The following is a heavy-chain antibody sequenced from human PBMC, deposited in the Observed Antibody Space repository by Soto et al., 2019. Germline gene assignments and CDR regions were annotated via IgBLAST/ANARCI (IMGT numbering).Heavy chain of an antibody. CDR3: AKDKARAGTYFDF. Sequence: GGSLRLSCAASGFTFSSYAMSWVRQAPGKGLEWVSGISNGGGGTYYADSVKGRFTISRDNSKNTLYLQMNSLRPEDTAVYFCAKDKARAGTYFDFWGQGTLVTVSS. CDR2: ISNGGGGT. J-gene: IGHJ4*02. V-gene: IGHV3-23*01. CDR1: GFTFSSYA. D-gene: IGHD1-7*01.